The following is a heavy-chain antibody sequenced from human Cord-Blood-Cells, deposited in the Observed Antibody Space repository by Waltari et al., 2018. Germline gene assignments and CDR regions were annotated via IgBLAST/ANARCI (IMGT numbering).Heavy chain of an antibody. J-gene: IGHJ4*02. CDR2: MNREGRGT. V-gene: IGHV3-74*01. D-gene: IGHD7-27*01. Sequence: EVQLVESGGGLVQPGGSLRLSCAASGFTFSSYRLHWVRQAPGKGLVGVSGMNREGRGTSYTDSVKGRCTTSGDSAKNTLYLQMNGRRAEDTAVYDCARGLAKTGADYWGQGTLVTVSS. CDR1: GFTFSSYR. CDR3: ARGLAKTGADY.